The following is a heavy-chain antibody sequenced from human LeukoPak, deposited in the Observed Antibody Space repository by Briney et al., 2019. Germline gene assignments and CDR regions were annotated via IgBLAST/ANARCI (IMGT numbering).Heavy chain of an antibody. CDR2: MNPNSGNT. CDR1: GYTFTSYD. CDR3: ARGQQQLWVPDY. Sequence: VASVKVSCKASGYTFTSYDINWVRQATGQGLGWMGWMNPNSGNTGYAQKFQGRVTMTRNTSISTAYMELSSLRSEDTAVYYCARGQQQLWVPDYWGQGTLVTVSS. V-gene: IGHV1-8*01. J-gene: IGHJ4*02. D-gene: IGHD6-13*01.